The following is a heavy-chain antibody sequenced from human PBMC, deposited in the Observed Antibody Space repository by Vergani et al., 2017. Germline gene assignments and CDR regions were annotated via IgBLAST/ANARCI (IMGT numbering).Heavy chain of an antibody. CDR3: AKDSNSAEYFQH. V-gene: IGHV3-9*01. D-gene: IGHD5-18*01. Sequence: EVQLVESGGGLVQPGRSLRLSCAASGFTFDDYAMHWVRQAPGKGLEWVSGISWNSGSIGYADSVKGRFTISRDNAKNSLYLQMNSLRADDTALYYCAKDSNSAEYFQHWGQGTLVTVSS. CDR1: GFTFDDYA. J-gene: IGHJ1*01. CDR2: ISWNSGSI.